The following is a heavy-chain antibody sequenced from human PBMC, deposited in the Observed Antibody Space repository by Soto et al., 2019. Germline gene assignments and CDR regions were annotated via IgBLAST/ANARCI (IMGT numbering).Heavy chain of an antibody. CDR2: INPNSGGT. V-gene: IGHV1-2*02. CDR3: ARGIAAAAPFDY. D-gene: IGHD6-13*01. Sequence: ASVKVSCKASGYTFTGYYMHWVRQAPGQGLEWMGWINPNSGGTNYAQKFQGRVTMTRDTSISTAYMELSRLRSDDTAVYYCARGIAAAAPFDYWGQRTLVTVSS. CDR1: GYTFTGYY. J-gene: IGHJ4*02.